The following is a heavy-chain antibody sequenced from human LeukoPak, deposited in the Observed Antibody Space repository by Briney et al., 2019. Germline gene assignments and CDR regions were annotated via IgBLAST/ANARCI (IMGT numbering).Heavy chain of an antibody. D-gene: IGHD3-10*01. Sequence: ASVKVSCKASGYTFTGYYLHWVRQAPGQGLEWMGWINPNSGGTNYAQKFQGRVTMTRDTSISTAYMELSRLRSDDTAVYYCARVFPKGSYFRYWGQGTLVTVSS. V-gene: IGHV1-2*02. J-gene: IGHJ4*02. CDR3: ARVFPKGSYFRY. CDR2: INPNSGGT. CDR1: GYTFTGYY.